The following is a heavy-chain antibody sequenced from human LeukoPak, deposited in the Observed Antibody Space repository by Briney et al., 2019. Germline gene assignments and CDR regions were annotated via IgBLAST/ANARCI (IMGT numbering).Heavy chain of an antibody. J-gene: IGHJ4*02. CDR2: ISASGGST. V-gene: IGHV3-23*01. Sequence: TGGSLRLSCAASGFTFSFAAMTWVRQGPGKGLEWVSLISASGGSTYYADSVKGRFTISRDNSKNTVYLQMNSLRAEDTALYYCAREDQPRGTFDYWGQGILVTVSS. D-gene: IGHD2-15*01. CDR1: GFTFSFAA. CDR3: AREDQPRGTFDY.